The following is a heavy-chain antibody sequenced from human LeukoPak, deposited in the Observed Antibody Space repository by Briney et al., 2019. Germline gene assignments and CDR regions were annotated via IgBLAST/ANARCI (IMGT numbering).Heavy chain of an antibody. CDR3: AKGRGSSSSTMDV. J-gene: IGHJ6*02. V-gene: IGHV3-23*01. Sequence: QXPXKXLEWVSSISDGGDSTYFADSVKGRFTISRDNSQNTLYLQMNNLRAEDTAVYYCAKGRGSSSSTMDVWGQGTTVTVSS. D-gene: IGHD6-6*01. CDR2: ISDGGDST.